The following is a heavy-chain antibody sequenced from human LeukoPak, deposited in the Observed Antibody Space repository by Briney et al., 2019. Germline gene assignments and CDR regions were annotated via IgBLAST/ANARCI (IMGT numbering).Heavy chain of an antibody. J-gene: IGHJ4*02. CDR2: ISSSSSYI. CDR3: ARDLVGATTEFSTLPMGY. D-gene: IGHD1-26*01. CDR1: GFTFSSYS. Sequence: GGSLRLSCAASGFTFSSYSMNWVRQAPGKGLEWVSSISSSSSYIYYADSVEGRFTISRDNAKNSLYLQMNSLRAEDTAVYYCARDLVGATTEFSTLPMGYWGQGTLVTVSS. V-gene: IGHV3-21*01.